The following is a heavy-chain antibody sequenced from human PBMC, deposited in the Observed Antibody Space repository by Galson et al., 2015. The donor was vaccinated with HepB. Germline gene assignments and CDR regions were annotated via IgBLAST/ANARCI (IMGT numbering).Heavy chain of an antibody. D-gene: IGHD5-18*01. J-gene: IGHJ6*03. CDR1: GFTFSSYW. V-gene: IGHV3-74*01. CDR2: INSDGSST. Sequence: SLRLSCAASGFTFSSYWMHWVRQAPGKGLVWVSRINSDGSSTSYADSVKGRFTISRDNAKNTLYLQMNSLRAEDTAVYYCARWIQLWPGWDYYYYYMDVWGKGTTVTVSS. CDR3: ARWIQLWPGWDYYYYYMDV.